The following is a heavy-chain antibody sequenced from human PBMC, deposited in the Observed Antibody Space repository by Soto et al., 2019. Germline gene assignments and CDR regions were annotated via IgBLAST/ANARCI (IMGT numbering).Heavy chain of an antibody. V-gene: IGHV1-18*04. CDR3: ARDVEVPRDYYGMDV. Sequence: ASVKVSCKASGYTFTSYGISWVRQAPGQGLEWMGWISAYNGNTNYAQKLQGRVTMTTDTSTSTAYMELRSLRSDDTAVYYCARDVEVPRDYYGMDVWGQGTTVTVSS. J-gene: IGHJ6*01. CDR1: GYTFTSYG. CDR2: ISAYNGNT.